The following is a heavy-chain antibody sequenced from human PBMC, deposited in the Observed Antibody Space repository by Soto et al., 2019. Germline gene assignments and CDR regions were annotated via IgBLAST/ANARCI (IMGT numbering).Heavy chain of an antibody. D-gene: IGHD6-19*01. CDR1: GFTFSSYA. J-gene: IGHJ4*02. Sequence: EVQLLESGGGLVQPGGSLRLSCAASGFTFSSYAMSWVRQAPGKGLEWVSAISGSGGSTYYADSVKGRFTISRDNSKNPLYLQMNSLRAEDTAVSYCAKGGGGIAVAGQFYWGQGTLVTVSS. CDR3: AKGGGGIAVAGQFY. CDR2: ISGSGGST. V-gene: IGHV3-23*01.